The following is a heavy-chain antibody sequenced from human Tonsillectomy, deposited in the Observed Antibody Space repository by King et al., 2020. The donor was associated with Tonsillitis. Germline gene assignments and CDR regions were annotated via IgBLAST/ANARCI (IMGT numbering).Heavy chain of an antibody. CDR3: AVRRDCSDSNCYNAFYI. D-gene: IGHD2-2*02. CDR2: ISYDGKNK. V-gene: IGHV3-30*04. Sequence: VQLVESGGGVVQPGTSLRLSCEVSAFTFRTYVLDWVRQAPGKGPGGVAVISYDGKNKVYAESVKGRFTISRDNSKNTLFMQLNSLRPEDTAVYYCAVRRDCSDSNCYNAFYIWGQGTMVTVSS. CDR1: AFTFRTYV. J-gene: IGHJ3*02.